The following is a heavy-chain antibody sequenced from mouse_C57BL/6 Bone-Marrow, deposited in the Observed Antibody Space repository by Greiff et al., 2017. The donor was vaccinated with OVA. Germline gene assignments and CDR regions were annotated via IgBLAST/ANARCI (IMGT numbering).Heavy chain of an antibody. J-gene: IGHJ3*01. CDR2: ISSVSSTI. CDR3: ARGPYYYGSSPFAY. D-gene: IGHD1-1*01. V-gene: IGHV5-17*01. Sequence: EVKLVESGGGLVKPGGSLKLSCAASGFTFSDYGMHWVRQAPEKGLEWVAYISSVSSTIYYADTVKGRFTISRDNAKNTLFLQMTSLRSEDTAMYYCARGPYYYGSSPFAYWGQGTLVTVSA. CDR1: GFTFSDYG.